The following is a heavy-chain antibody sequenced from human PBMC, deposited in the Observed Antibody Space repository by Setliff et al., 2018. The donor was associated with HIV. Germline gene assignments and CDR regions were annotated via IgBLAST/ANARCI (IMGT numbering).Heavy chain of an antibody. J-gene: IGHJ5*02. CDR1: GYSMSDNYY. D-gene: IGHD6-19*01. V-gene: IGHV4-38-2*01. CDR3: VRGYSSGYFKEDNWFDP. Sequence: SETLSLTCAVSGYSMSDNYYWGWIRQPPEKGLEWIVTVYHSGKTYYNPSLKSRVTVSLDTSKNQISLNLTSVTAADTAVYYCVRGYSSGYFKEDNWFDPWGQGALVTVPQ. CDR2: VYHSGKT.